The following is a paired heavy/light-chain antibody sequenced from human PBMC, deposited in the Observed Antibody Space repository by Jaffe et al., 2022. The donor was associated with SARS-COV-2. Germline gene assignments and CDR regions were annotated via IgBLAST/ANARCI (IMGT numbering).Light chain of an antibody. CDR1: QSIGSS. Sequence: EVVLTQSPDFQSVTPKEKVTITCRASQSIGSSLHWYQQKPDQSPKLLIKFASQSFSGVPSRFSGSGSGTDFTLTINSLEAEDAATYYCLQTSSLPLTFGQGTKLEIK. V-gene: IGKV6-21*01. J-gene: IGKJ2*01. CDR2: FAS. CDR3: LQTSSLPLT.
Heavy chain of an antibody. CDR1: GGSLTGSSDY. CDR3: ARHRGSGSYWDY. V-gene: IGHV4-39*01. J-gene: IGHJ4*02. Sequence: QLQLQESGPGLAKPSETLSLTCSVSGGSLTGSSDYWGWIRRPPGKGLEWVATIDYTGRTYYNPSLGSRLTISVDVSRNQFSLRVTSVTAADTAVYYCARHRGSGSYWDYWGLGTLVTVSS. CDR2: IDYTGRT. D-gene: IGHD1-26*01.